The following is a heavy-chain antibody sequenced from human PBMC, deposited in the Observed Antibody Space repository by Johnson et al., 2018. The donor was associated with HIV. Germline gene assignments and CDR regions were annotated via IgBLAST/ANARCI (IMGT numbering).Heavy chain of an antibody. Sequence: VQLVESGGGVVQPGRSLRLSCAASGFTVSSNYMTWFRQGPGKGLEWVSVIYSGGSTNYADSVKGRFTISRDNSKNTLYLEMSSLRAEDTAVYYCARQSPYYFDRSGYPAAFDIWGQGTMVTVSS. V-gene: IGHV3-66*04. CDR2: IYSGGST. J-gene: IGHJ3*02. CDR3: ARQSPYYFDRSGYPAAFDI. CDR1: GFTVSSNY. D-gene: IGHD3-22*01.